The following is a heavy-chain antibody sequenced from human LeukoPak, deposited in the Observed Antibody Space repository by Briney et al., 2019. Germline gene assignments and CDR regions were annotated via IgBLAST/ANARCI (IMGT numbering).Heavy chain of an antibody. J-gene: IGHJ6*03. CDR1: GGSLSSSSYY. CDR2: IYYSGST. V-gene: IGHV4-39*01. CDR3: AMVVGYMDV. Sequence: SGTLSLTCTVSGGSLSSSSYYWGWIRQPPGKGLEWIGSIYYSGSTYYNPSLKSRVTISVDTSKNQFSLKLSSVTAADTAVYYCAMVVGYMDVWGKGTTVTVSS. D-gene: IGHD1-26*01.